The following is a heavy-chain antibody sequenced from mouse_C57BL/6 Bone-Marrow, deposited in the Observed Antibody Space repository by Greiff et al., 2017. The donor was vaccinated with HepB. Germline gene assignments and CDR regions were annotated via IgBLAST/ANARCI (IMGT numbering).Heavy chain of an antibody. CDR1: GYTFTDYN. V-gene: IGHV1-22*01. CDR2: INPNNGGT. D-gene: IGHD1-1*01. Sequence: EVQLQQPGAELVRPGTSVKLSCKASGYTFTDYNMHWVKQSHGKSLEWIGYINPNNGGTSYNQKFKGKATLTVNKSSSTAYMELRSLTSEDSAVYYCASEYGTSYYAMDYWGQGTSVTVSS. J-gene: IGHJ4*01. CDR3: ASEYGTSYYAMDY.